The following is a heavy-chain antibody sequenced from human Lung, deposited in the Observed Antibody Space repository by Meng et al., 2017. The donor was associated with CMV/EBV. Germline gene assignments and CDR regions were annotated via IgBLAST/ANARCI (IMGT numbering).Heavy chain of an antibody. D-gene: IGHD6-6*01. V-gene: IGHV1-2*02. CDR1: GYTFTGYY. CDR2: INPDRGGT. Sequence: SVKVSXKASGYTFTGYYIHWVRQAPGQGLVWMGWINPDRGGTDYPQKFQGRVTMTRDTSISTAYMELTRLTSDDTAVYYCAKAAYSSFARGGYYFDNWGQGTLVTVSS. J-gene: IGHJ4*02. CDR3: AKAAYSSFARGGYYFDN.